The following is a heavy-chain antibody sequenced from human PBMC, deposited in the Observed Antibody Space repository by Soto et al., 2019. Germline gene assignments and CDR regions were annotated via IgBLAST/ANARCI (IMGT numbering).Heavy chain of an antibody. CDR1: GFTFSSYG. CDR3: AKGSGSYSSPLDY. D-gene: IGHD1-26*01. CDR2: ISYDGSNK. J-gene: IGHJ4*02. Sequence: PGGSLRLSCAASGFTFSSYGMHWVRQAPGKGLEWVAVISYDGSNKYYADSVKGRFTISRDNSKNTLYLQMNSLRAEDTAVYYCAKGSGSYSSPLDYWGQGTLVTVSS. V-gene: IGHV3-30*18.